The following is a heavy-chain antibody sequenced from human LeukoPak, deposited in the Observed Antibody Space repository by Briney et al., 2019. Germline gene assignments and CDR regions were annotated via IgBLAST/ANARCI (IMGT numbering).Heavy chain of an antibody. Sequence: RTGGSLRLSCAASGFTFSSYSMSWVRQASGKGLEWVSVIYSGGSTYYADSVKGRFTISRDNSKNTLYLQMNSLRAEDTAVYYCAIMAYYGSGRNDDYWGQGTLVTVSS. CDR3: AIMAYYGSGRNDDY. V-gene: IGHV3-66*01. CDR1: GFTFSSYS. J-gene: IGHJ4*02. D-gene: IGHD3-10*01. CDR2: IYSGGST.